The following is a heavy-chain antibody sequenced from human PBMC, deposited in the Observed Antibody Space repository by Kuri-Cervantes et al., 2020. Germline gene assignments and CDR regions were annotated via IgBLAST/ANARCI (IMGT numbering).Heavy chain of an antibody. CDR2: IKQDGSEK. D-gene: IGHD2-15*01. V-gene: IGHV3-7*01. CDR3: ARYCSSSSCWDAFDI. CDR1: GFTFSSYA. Sequence: GESLKISCAASGFTFSSYAMSWVRQAPGKGLEWAANIKQDGSEKYYVDSVKGRFTISRDNAKNSLYLQMNSLRAEDTAVYYCARYCSSSSCWDAFDIWGQGTMVTVSS. J-gene: IGHJ3*02.